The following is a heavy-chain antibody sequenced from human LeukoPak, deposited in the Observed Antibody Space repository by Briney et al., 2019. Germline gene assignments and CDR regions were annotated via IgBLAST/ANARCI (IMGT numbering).Heavy chain of an antibody. CDR3: ARESLTWLQSRTSWFDP. Sequence: SETLSLTCTVSGGSIGSSTYFWGWIRQPPGKGLEWIGTIYYSGSTYYNPSLKSRVTISVGSSKNQFSLRLSSVTAADTAVYYCARESLTWLQSRTSWFDPWGQGTLVTVSS. D-gene: IGHD5-24*01. CDR2: IYYSGST. CDR1: GGSIGSSTYF. J-gene: IGHJ5*02. V-gene: IGHV4-39*07.